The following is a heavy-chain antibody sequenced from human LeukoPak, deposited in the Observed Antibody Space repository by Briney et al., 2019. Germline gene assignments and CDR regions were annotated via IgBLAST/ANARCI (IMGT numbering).Heavy chain of an antibody. V-gene: IGHV1-2*02. CDR1: GYTFTGYY. CDR2: INPNSGGK. D-gene: IGHD6-19*01. CDR3: AREPGIAVAGTLGSDY. Sequence: ASVKVSCKASGYTFTGYYMHWVRQAPGQGLEWMGWINPNSGGKNYAQKFQGRVTMTRDTSISTAYMELSRLRSDDTAVYYCAREPGIAVAGTLGSDYWGQGTLVTVSS. J-gene: IGHJ4*02.